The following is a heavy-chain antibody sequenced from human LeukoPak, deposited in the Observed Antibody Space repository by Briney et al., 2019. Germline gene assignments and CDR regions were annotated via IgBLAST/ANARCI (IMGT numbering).Heavy chain of an antibody. Sequence: GGSLRPSFAPPGFPFSNNAMNWVRQAPGKGLEWVSGLGISGGSTYYADSVKGRFTISRDNSKNTRYLQLNSLRAEDTAVYYCARVSGTIRIWPQPFGDGMDVWGQGTTVTVSS. J-gene: IGHJ6*02. CDR3: ARVSGTIRIWPQPFGDGMDV. D-gene: IGHD2/OR15-2a*01. CDR2: LGISGGST. V-gene: IGHV3-23*01. CDR1: GFPFSNNA.